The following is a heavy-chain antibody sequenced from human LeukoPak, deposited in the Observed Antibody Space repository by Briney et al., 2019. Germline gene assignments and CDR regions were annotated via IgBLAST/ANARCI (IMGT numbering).Heavy chain of an antibody. CDR2: MYYSGSS. CDR3: AGPGRDGFDY. CDR1: GGSISSYY. V-gene: IGHV4-59*08. J-gene: IGHJ4*02. D-gene: IGHD5-24*01. Sequence: SETLSLTCTVSGGSISSYYWSWIRQPPGKGLEWIGYMYYSGSSNYNPSLKSRVTISVETYKTQFSLKLRSVTAADTAVYYCAGPGRDGFDYWGQGTLVTVSS.